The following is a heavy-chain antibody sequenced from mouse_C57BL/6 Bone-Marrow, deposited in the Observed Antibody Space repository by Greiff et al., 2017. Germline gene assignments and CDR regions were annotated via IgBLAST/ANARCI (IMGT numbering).Heavy chain of an antibody. CDR1: GYTFTDYN. D-gene: IGHD1-1*01. CDR2: INPNNGGT. Sequence: EVKLQESGPELVKPGASVKIPCKASGYTFTDYNMDWVKQSHGKSLEWIGDINPNNGGTIYNQKFKGKATLTVDKSSSTAYMELRSLTSEDTAVYYCARSGYGRFAYWGQGTLVTVSA. CDR3: ARSGYGRFAY. J-gene: IGHJ3*01. V-gene: IGHV1-18*01.